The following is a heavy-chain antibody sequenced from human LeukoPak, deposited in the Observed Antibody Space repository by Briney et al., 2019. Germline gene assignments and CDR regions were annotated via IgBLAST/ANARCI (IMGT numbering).Heavy chain of an antibody. D-gene: IGHD2-15*01. CDR2: INHSGST. CDR1: GGSFSGYY. CDR3: ARGRGYCSGGSCYPLLRYFDL. Sequence: SETLSLTCAVYGGSFSGYYWSWIRQPPGKGLEWIGEINHSGSTSYIPSLKSRVTISVDTSKNQFSLKLSSVTAADTAVYYCARGRGYCSGGSCYPLLRYFDLWGRGTLVTVSS. V-gene: IGHV4-34*01. J-gene: IGHJ2*01.